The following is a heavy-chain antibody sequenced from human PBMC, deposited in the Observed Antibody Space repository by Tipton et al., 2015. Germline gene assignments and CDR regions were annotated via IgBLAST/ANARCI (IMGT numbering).Heavy chain of an antibody. CDR1: GDSVSTNSAA. J-gene: IGHJ5*02. CDR3: ARGTPIQAGYNWFDT. V-gene: IGHV6-1*01. Sequence: GLVKPSQTLSLTCAVSGDSVSTNSAAWNWIRQSPSRGLEWLGRTYYRSKWCNDYAVSVKGRVIIDPDTSKNQFSLQLNSVTPEDTAVYFCARGTPIQAGYNWFDTWGQGTLVTVSS. CDR2: TYYRSKWCN. D-gene: IGHD2-2*02.